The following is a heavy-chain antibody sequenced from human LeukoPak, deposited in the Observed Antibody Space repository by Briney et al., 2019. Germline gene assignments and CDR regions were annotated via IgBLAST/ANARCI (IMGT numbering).Heavy chain of an antibody. CDR1: GFTFSSYA. CDR2: ISGSGGSA. CDR3: AKDRTVGASYWYFDL. J-gene: IGHJ2*01. Sequence: GGSLRLSCAASGFTFSSYAMSWVRQAPGKGLEWVSAISGSGGSAYYADSVKGRFTISRDSSKNTLFLHMNTLRAEDTAIYYCAKDRTVGASYWYFDLWGRGTLVTVSS. V-gene: IGHV3-23*01. D-gene: IGHD1-26*01.